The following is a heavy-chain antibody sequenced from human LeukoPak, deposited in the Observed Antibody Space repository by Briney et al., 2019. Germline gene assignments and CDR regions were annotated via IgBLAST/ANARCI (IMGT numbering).Heavy chain of an antibody. Sequence: GSLRLSCAVSGITLSNYGMGWVRQAPGKGLELVAGISGSGGRTNYADSVKGRFTISRDNPKNTLYLQMNSLRAEDTAVFFCAKRGVVIRVILVGFHKEAYYFDSWGQGALVTVSS. CDR3: AKRGVVIRVILVGFHKEAYYFDS. D-gene: IGHD3-22*01. CDR1: GITLSNYG. V-gene: IGHV3-23*01. CDR2: ISGSGGRT. J-gene: IGHJ4*02.